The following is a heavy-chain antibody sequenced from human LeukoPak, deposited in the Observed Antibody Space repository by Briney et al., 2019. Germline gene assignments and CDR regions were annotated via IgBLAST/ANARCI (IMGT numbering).Heavy chain of an antibody. CDR3: AREGSFDSSGYNDALDI. Sequence: GGSLRLSCAASGFIVSGKYMSWVRQAPGKGLEWVSVIRSGGSTSYADSEKGRFTISRDNSKNTLYLQMNSLRAEDTAVYYCAREGSFDSSGYNDALDIWGQGTMVTVSA. V-gene: IGHV3-53*01. CDR1: GFIVSGKY. J-gene: IGHJ3*02. CDR2: IRSGGST. D-gene: IGHD3-22*01.